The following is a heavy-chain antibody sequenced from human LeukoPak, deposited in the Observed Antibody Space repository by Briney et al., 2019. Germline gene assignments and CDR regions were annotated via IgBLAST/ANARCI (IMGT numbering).Heavy chain of an antibody. V-gene: IGHV1-18*01. CDR2: ISAYNGNT. CDR3: ARDGDIVVVPAATSWFDP. D-gene: IGHD2-2*01. J-gene: IGHJ5*02. CDR1: GYTFTSYG. Sequence: GASVKVSCKASGYTFTSYGISWVRQAPGQGLEWMGWISAYNGNTNYAQKLQGRVTMTTDTSTSTAYMELRSLRSDDTAVHYCARDGDIVVVPAATSWFDPWGQGTLVTVSS.